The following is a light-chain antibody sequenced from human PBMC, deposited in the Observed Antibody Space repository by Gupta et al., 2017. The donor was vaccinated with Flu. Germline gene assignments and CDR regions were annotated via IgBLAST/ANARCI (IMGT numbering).Light chain of an antibody. J-gene: IGLJ2*01. V-gene: IGLV1-47*01. CDR2: RSN. CDR1: IGINH. CDR3: AAWDDSLRGVV. Sequence: IGINHLYRYRQLPGASPTPLNYRSNQRPSGVPVRSSVSKSGTSPSLAISGLRSADEAEYYCAAWDDSLRGVVFGGGTKLTVL.